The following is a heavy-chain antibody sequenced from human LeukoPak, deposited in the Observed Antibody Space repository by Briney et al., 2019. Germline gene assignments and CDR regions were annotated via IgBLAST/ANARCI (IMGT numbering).Heavy chain of an antibody. D-gene: IGHD5-18*01. CDR1: GFTFSSYS. J-gene: IGHJ4*02. CDR2: ISSSSSYI. CDR3: ARDLFFQYSYGSMTFDY. V-gene: IGHV3-21*01. Sequence: GSLRLSCAASGFTFSSYSMNWVRQAPGKGLEWVSSISSSSSYIYYADSVKGRFTISRDNAKNSLYLQMNSLRAEDTAVYYCARDLFFQYSYGSMTFDYWGQGTLVTVSS.